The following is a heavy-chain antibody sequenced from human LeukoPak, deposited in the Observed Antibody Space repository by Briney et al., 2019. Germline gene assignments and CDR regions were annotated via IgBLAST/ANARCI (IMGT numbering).Heavy chain of an antibody. J-gene: IGHJ4*02. CDR1: GYTFTGYY. Sequence: VASVKVSCKASGYTFTGYYIHWVRQAPGQGLEWMGWINPNSGGTNYAQKFQGRVTMTRDTSIRTAYMELRSLRSDDTAVYYCARTPSPETSKIDYWGQGTLVTVSS. V-gene: IGHV1-2*02. CDR2: INPNSGGT. D-gene: IGHD2-15*01. CDR3: ARTPSPETSKIDY.